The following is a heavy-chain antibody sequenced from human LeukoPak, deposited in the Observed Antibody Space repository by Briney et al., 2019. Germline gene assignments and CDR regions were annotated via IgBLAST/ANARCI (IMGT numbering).Heavy chain of an antibody. V-gene: IGHV1-8*01. D-gene: IGHD5-18*01. CDR3: ARGYSYGLSDY. Sequence: ASVKVSCKAYGYTFTTYDIHWVRQATGQGLEWMGWMNPNSDDTDYAQKFQGRVTMTKNTSVTTAYMELRSLRSEDTAVYYCARGYSYGLSDYWGQGTLVTVSS. CDR2: MNPNSDDT. J-gene: IGHJ4*02. CDR1: GYTFTTYD.